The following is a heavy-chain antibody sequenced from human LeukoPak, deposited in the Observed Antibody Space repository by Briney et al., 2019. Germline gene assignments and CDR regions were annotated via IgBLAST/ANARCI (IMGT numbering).Heavy chain of an antibody. J-gene: IGHJ4*02. CDR1: GFTFSSYG. D-gene: IGHD1-26*01. CDR3: ARAPLNSGSYGDY. Sequence: GGSLRLSCAASGFTFSSYGMHWVRQAPGKGLEWVAVISYDGSNKYYADSVKGRFTISRDNSKNTLYLQMNSLRAEDTAVYYCARAPLNSGSYGDYWGQGTLVTVSS. V-gene: IGHV3-30*03. CDR2: ISYDGSNK.